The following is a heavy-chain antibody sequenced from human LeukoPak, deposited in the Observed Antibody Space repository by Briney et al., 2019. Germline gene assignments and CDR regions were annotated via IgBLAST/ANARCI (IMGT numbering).Heavy chain of an antibody. Sequence: GGSLRLSCAASGFTFSSYWMSWVRQAPGKGLEWVANIKQDGSEKYYVDSVKGRFTISRDNAKNSLYLQMNSLRAEDTAVYYCATDFWSGYYIYYYMDVWGKGTTVTVSS. D-gene: IGHD3-3*01. V-gene: IGHV3-7*01. CDR1: GFTFSSYW. CDR2: IKQDGSEK. CDR3: ATDFWSGYYIYYYMDV. J-gene: IGHJ6*03.